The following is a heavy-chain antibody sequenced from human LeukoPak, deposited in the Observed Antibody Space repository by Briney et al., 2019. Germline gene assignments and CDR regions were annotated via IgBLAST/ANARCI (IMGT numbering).Heavy chain of an antibody. V-gene: IGHV4-61*02. CDR3: AIGGEWATGHNWFDP. D-gene: IGHD3-16*01. J-gene: IGHJ5*02. CDR1: GASISSSSYY. CDR2: IYTSGST. Sequence: SETLSLTCAVSGASISSSSYYWSWIRQPAGKGLEWIGRIYTSGSTNYNPSLKSRVTISVDTSKNQFSLKLSSVTAADTAVYYCAIGGEWATGHNWFDPWGQGTLVTVSS.